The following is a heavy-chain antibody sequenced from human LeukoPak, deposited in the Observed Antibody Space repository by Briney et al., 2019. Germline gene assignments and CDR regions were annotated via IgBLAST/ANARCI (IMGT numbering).Heavy chain of an antibody. CDR2: IYPGDSDT. V-gene: IGHV5-51*01. J-gene: IGHJ4*02. CDR3: ARMPRRSSVWDLFDY. CDR1: GYSFTSYW. Sequence: GESLKISCKGSGYSFTSYWIGWVRQMPGKGLEWMGIIYPGDSDTRYSPSFQGQVTISADKSISTAYLQWSSLKASDTAMYYCARMPRRSSVWDLFDYWGQGTLVTVSP. D-gene: IGHD6-19*01.